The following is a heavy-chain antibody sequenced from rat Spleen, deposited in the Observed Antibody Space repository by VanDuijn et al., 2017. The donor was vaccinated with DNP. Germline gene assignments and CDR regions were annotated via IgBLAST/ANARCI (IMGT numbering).Heavy chain of an antibody. CDR3: AYYSDGYF. D-gene: IGHD1-12*03. Sequence: EVKLVESGGGLVQPGRSLRLSCEASGLNFNDYWMGWVRQVPGKGLEWIGEINKDSSTINYTQSLRERFTISRDNARSTLYLQLDSLGSEDTATYYCAYYSDGYFWGQGVLVTVSS. V-gene: IGHV4-2*01. J-gene: IGHJ2*01. CDR1: GLNFNDYW. CDR2: INKDSSTI.